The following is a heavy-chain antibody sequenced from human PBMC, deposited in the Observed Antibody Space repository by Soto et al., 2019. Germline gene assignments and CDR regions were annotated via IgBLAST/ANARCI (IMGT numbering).Heavy chain of an antibody. D-gene: IGHD1-26*01. CDR2: IYDSGST. V-gene: IGHV4-59*01. CDR1: GGPISTYY. CDR3: ARDGGMVGAEGAFDI. J-gene: IGHJ3*02. Sequence: PSETLSLTCTVSGGPISTYYWSWIRRPPGKGLEWLGYIYDSGSTNNNPSLKSRVTISVDTSKNQFSLQLSSVTAADTAVYYCARDGGMVGAEGAFDIWGQGTMVTVSS.